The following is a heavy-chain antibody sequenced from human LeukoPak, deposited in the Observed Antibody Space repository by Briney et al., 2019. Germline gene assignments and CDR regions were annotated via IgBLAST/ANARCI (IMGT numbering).Heavy chain of an antibody. D-gene: IGHD1-26*01. V-gene: IGHV1-69*13. CDR2: IIPIFGTA. CDR1: GGTFSSYA. Sequence: SVKVSCKASGGTFSSYAISWVRQAPGQGLEWMGGIIPIFGTANYSQKFQGRVTITADESTSTAYMELSSLRSEDTAVYYCARVEKPDSGSGSYPYWGQGTLVTVSS. J-gene: IGHJ4*02. CDR3: ARVEKPDSGSGSYPY.